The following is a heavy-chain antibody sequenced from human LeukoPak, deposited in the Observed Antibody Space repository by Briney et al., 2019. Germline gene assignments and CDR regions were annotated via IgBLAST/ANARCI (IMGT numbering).Heavy chain of an antibody. CDR2: INHSGST. J-gene: IGHJ4*02. CDR3: ARGRPWYSSSSLGY. Sequence: PSETLSLTCAVYGGSFRGYYWSWIRQPPGKGLEWIGEINHSGSTNYNPSLKSRVTISVDTSKNQFSLKLSSVTAADTAVYYCARGRPWYSSSSLGYRGQGTLVTVSS. D-gene: IGHD6-13*01. V-gene: IGHV4-34*01. CDR1: GGSFRGYY.